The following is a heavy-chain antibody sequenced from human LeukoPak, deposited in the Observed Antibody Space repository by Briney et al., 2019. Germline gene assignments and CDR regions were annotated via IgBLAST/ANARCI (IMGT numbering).Heavy chain of an antibody. CDR3: ATGTDPDYGGNSCLDY. CDR1: GYTFTGYY. J-gene: IGHJ4*02. V-gene: IGHV1-24*01. Sequence: ASVKVSCEASGYTFTGYYMHWVRQAPGKGLEWMGGFDPEDGETIYAQKFQGRVTMTEDTSTDTAYMELSSLRSEDTAVYYCATGTDPDYGGNSCLDYWGQGTLVTVSS. D-gene: IGHD4-23*01. CDR2: FDPEDGET.